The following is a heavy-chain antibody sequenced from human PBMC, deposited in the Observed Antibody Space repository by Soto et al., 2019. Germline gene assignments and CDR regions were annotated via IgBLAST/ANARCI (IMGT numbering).Heavy chain of an antibody. CDR2: INVNGDNT. J-gene: IGHJ4*02. CDR3: GRVAVAGCLDY. Sequence: HPGGSLRLSCSASGFTFSSYAMHWVRLAPGKGLEYVSAINVNGDNTYYADSVKGRFTISRDNSKNTLYLEMSSLRGEDTAVYFCGRVAVAGCLDYWGQGTLVTVSS. D-gene: IGHD6-19*01. V-gene: IGHV3-64D*06. CDR1: GFTFSSYA.